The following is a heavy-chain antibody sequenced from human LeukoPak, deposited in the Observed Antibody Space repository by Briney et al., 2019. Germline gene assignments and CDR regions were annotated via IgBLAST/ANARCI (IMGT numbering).Heavy chain of an antibody. CDR2: IYYSGNT. V-gene: IGHV4-39*01. J-gene: IGHJ3*01. CDR3: ARHLGYYDFWTGYPFDV. CDR1: RGSIRTSSHY. Sequence: PSETLSLTCTASRGSIRTSSHYWGWIRPPPGKGLEWIASIYYSGNTYYSPSLKSRVTISVDTSKNQFSLKLRSVTAADTAVYYCARHLGYYDFWTGYPFDVWGQGTMVSVSS. D-gene: IGHD3-3*01.